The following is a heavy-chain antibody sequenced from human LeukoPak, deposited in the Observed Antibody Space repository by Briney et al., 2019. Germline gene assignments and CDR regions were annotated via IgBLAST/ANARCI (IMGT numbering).Heavy chain of an antibody. V-gene: IGHV1-46*01. CDR3: ARAWGDYLLGDDAFDI. CDR1: GYTFTSYY. CDR2: INPSGGST. D-gene: IGHD4-17*01. Sequence: ASVKGSCKASGYTFTSYYMHWGRQAPGQGREWMGIINPSGGSTSYAQKFQGRVTMTRDTSTNTVYMELSSLRSEDKAVYYCARAWGDYLLGDDAFDIWGQGPMVPVSS. J-gene: IGHJ3*02.